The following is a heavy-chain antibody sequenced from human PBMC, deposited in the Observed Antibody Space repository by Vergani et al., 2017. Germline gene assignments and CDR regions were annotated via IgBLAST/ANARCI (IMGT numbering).Heavy chain of an antibody. CDR3: AREGYDFWSGYPPAGGHSDFDY. CDR2: ISSSSSYI. D-gene: IGHD3-3*01. J-gene: IGHJ4*02. Sequence: EVQLVESGGGLVQPGGSLRLSCAASGFTVSSYSMNWVRQAPGKGLEWVSSISSSSSYIYYADSVKGRFTISRDNAKNSLYLQMNSLRAEDTAVYYCAREGYDFWSGYPPAGGHSDFDYWGQGTLVTVSS. V-gene: IGHV3-21*01. CDR1: GFTVSSYS.